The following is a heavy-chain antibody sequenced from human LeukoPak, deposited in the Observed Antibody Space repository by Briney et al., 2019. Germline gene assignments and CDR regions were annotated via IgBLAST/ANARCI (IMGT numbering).Heavy chain of an antibody. D-gene: IGHD6-13*01. Sequence: GGSLRLSCAASGFTFSSYEMNWVRQAPGKGLEWVSYISSSGSTIYYADSVKGRFTISRDNAKDSLYLQMNSLRAEDTAVYYCARPQLSSYYYYGMDVWGQGTTVTVSS. CDR1: GFTFSSYE. J-gene: IGHJ6*02. CDR3: ARPQLSSYYYYGMDV. V-gene: IGHV3-48*03. CDR2: ISSSGSTI.